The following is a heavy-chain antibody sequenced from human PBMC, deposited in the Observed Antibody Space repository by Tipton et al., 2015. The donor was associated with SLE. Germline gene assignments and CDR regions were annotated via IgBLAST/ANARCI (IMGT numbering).Heavy chain of an antibody. Sequence: TLSLTCTVSGGSISSSSYYWGWIRQPPGKGLEWIGSIHHRGRTYYSPSLKSRVTISVDTSKNQFSLNLSSVTAADTAVYYCARESYDSWSGYYRGYYFYMDVWDKGSTVTVSS. CDR2: IHHRGRT. CDR1: GGSISSSSYY. D-gene: IGHD3-3*01. CDR3: ARESYDSWSGYYRGYYFYMDV. J-gene: IGHJ6*03. V-gene: IGHV4-39*07.